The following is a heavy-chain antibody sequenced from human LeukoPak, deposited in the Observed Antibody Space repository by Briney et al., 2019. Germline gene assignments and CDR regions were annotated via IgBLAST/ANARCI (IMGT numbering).Heavy chain of an antibody. CDR2: TVGGGDGT. J-gene: IGHJ4*02. CDR3: AKLTTS. Sequence: GGSLRLSCAASGFTFSSTSMSWVRQAPGKGLDWVADTVGGGDGTYYADSVKGRFTISRDNSNNTLYLQMNSLRAEDTAVYYCAKLTTSWGQGTLVTVSS. D-gene: IGHD4-11*01. V-gene: IGHV3-23*01. CDR1: GFTFSSTS.